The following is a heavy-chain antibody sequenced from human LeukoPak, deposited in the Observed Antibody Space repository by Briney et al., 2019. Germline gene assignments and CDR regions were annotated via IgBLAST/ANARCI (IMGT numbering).Heavy chain of an antibody. CDR1: GGSISSTYY. J-gene: IGHJ3*02. CDR2: ISSSGST. CDR3: ARGPYSYDSSGAFDI. D-gene: IGHD3-22*01. Sequence: PSETLSLACTVSGGSISSTYYWDWIRQPPGKGLEWIGRISSSGSTNYNPSLKSRVTISVDTSKNQFSLKLSSVTAADTAVYFCARGPYSYDSSGAFDIWGQGTMVTVSS. V-gene: IGHV4-38-2*02.